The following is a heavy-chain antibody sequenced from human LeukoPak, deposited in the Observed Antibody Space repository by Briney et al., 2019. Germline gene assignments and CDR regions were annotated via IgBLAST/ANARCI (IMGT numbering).Heavy chain of an antibody. D-gene: IGHD3-10*01. CDR3: AKGLPYGSGSYYKTRYDYFDY. CDR1: GFTGSSNY. V-gene: IGHV3-23*01. Sequence: GGSLRLSCAASGFTGSSNYMTWVRQAPGQGLEGVSGISGSGGSTYYADSVKGRFTISRDNSKNTLYMKMNSLKAEDTAVYYCAKGLPYGSGSYYKTRYDYFDYWGQGTLVTVSS. J-gene: IGHJ4*02. CDR2: ISGSGGST.